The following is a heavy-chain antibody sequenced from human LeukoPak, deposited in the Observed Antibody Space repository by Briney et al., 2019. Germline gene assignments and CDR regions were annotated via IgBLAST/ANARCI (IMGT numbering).Heavy chain of an antibody. Sequence: KPSXTLSLTCAVYGGSFSGYYWSWIRQPPGKGLEWIGEINHSGSTNYNPSLKSRVTISVDTSKNQFSLKLSSVTAADTAVYYCARVRSVPGIYYYGMDVRGQGTTVTVSS. CDR2: INHSGST. V-gene: IGHV4-34*01. CDR3: ARVRSVPGIYYYGMDV. D-gene: IGHD1-1*01. CDR1: GGSFSGYY. J-gene: IGHJ6*02.